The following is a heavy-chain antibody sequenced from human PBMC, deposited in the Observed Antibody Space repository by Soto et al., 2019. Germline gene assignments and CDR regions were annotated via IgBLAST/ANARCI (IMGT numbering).Heavy chain of an antibody. V-gene: IGHV6-1*01. CDR1: GDSVSSNIAA. CDR3: ARASSGWYNYYYYYGMDV. CDR2: TYYRSKWYN. D-gene: IGHD6-19*01. J-gene: IGHJ6*02. Sequence: SQTLSLTCAISGDSVSSNIAAWNWIRQSPSRGLEWLGRTYYRSKWYNDYAVSVKSRITINPDTSKNQFSLQLNSVTPEDTAVYYCARASSGWYNYYYYYGMDVWGQGTTVTVSS.